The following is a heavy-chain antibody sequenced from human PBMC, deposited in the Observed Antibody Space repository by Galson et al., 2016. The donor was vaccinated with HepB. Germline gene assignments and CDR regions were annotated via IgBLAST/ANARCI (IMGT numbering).Heavy chain of an antibody. V-gene: IGHV4-31*03. J-gene: IGHJ5*02. CDR2: VTYSGTT. CDR3: ARDGPRFDP. CDR1: GASLSVGGYS. Sequence: TLSLTCSVSGASLSVGGYSWSWIRQRPGKGLEWIGKVTYSGTTHYNPSLMSRVSLSEDTSKNGFSLRMTSLTVDDTAVYYCARDGPRFDPWGPGILVIVSS.